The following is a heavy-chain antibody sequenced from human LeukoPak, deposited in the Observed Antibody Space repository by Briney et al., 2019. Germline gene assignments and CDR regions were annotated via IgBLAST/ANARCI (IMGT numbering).Heavy chain of an antibody. CDR1: GGSISSSNW. D-gene: IGHD3-22*01. Sequence: PSETLSLTCAVSGGSISSSNWWSWVRQPPGKGLEWIGEIYHSGSTNYNPSLKSRVTISVDRSKNQFSLKLSSVTAADTAVYYCARNYDSSGYYYFDYWGQGTLVTVSS. CDR2: IYHSGST. CDR3: ARNYDSSGYYYFDY. V-gene: IGHV4-4*02. J-gene: IGHJ4*02.